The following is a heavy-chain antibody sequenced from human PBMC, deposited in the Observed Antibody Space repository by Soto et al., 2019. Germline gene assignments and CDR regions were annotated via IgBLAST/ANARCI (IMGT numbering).Heavy chain of an antibody. CDR3: AKYDCGGDWGVYHYDH. CDR2: ISDDGGFT. D-gene: IGHD2-21*02. V-gene: IGHV3-64D*06. CDR1: GFSFSTYS. Sequence: GGSLRLSCSASGFSFSTYSMYWVRQAPGKGLEYVSGISDDGGFTSYAESLRRRITISRDNSKNTVYLQMNSLRVEDTALYYCAKYDCGGDWGVYHYDHWGQGT. J-gene: IGHJ5*02.